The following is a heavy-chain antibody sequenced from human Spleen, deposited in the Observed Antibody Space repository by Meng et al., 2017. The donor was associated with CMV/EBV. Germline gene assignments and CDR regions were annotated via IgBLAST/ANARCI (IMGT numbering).Heavy chain of an antibody. V-gene: IGHV4-28*03. Sequence: QVQLQESGPGLVKPSDTLSPTCAVSGYSISSSNWWGWIRQPPGKGLAWIGYIYYSGSTYYNPSLKSRVTMSVDTSKNQFSLKLSSVTAVDTAVCYCARGADFWSGYSPDYWGQGTLVTVSS. D-gene: IGHD3-3*01. J-gene: IGHJ4*02. CDR1: GYSISSSNW. CDR3: ARGADFWSGYSPDY. CDR2: IYYSGST.